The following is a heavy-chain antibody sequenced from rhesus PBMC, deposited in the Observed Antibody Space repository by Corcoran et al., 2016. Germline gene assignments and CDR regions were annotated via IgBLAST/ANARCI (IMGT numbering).Heavy chain of an antibody. CDR3: AREVAAAGPFDY. Sequence: VQLVESGAALVQPGGSLRLSCAASGFTFSNSWMSWVRQPPGKGREWIGYIYGSSTSTNYNPSLKSRVTISKDTSKNQFSLKLSSVTAADTAVYYCAREVAAAGPFDYWGQGVLVTVSS. CDR1: GFTFSNSW. J-gene: IGHJ4*01. D-gene: IGHD6S26*01. CDR2: IYGSSTST. V-gene: IGHV4S10*01.